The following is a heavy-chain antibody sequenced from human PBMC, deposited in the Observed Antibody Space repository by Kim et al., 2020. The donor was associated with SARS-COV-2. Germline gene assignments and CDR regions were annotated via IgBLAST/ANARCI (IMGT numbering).Heavy chain of an antibody. V-gene: IGHV5-51*01. D-gene: IGHD2-15*01. CDR2: IYPGDSDT. CDR1: GYSFTSYW. Sequence: GESLKISCKGSGYSFTSYWIGWVRQMPGKGLEWMGIIYPGDSDTRYSPSFQGQVTISADKSISTAYLQWSSLKASDTAMYYCARQDRINKGYCSGGSCYTFDYWGQGTLVTVSS. J-gene: IGHJ4*02. CDR3: ARQDRINKGYCSGGSCYTFDY.